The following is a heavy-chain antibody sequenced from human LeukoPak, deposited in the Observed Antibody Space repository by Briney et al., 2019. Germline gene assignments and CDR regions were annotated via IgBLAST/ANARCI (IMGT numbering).Heavy chain of an antibody. CDR1: AFTFSIYA. CDR3: AKSITIFGVVRFDP. V-gene: IGHV3-30-3*02. D-gene: IGHD3-3*01. CDR2: ISYDGSNK. J-gene: IGHJ5*02. Sequence: GGSLTLSCAASAFTFSIYAMHWVRQAPGKGLEWVAVISYDGSNKYYADSVKGRFTISRDNSKNSLYLQMNSLRTEDTALYYCAKSITIFGVVRFDPWGQGTLVTVSS.